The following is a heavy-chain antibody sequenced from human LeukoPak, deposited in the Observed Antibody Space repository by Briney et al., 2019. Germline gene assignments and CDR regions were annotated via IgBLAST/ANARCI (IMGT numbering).Heavy chain of an antibody. V-gene: IGHV1-46*01. D-gene: IGHD2-15*01. Sequence: ASVKVSCKASGYTFTSYYMHWVRQAPGQGLEWMGIINPSGGSTSYAQKFQGRVTMTRDTSTSTVYMELSSLRSEDTAVYYCARILKGYCSGGSCYSSYYFDYWGQGTLVIVSS. J-gene: IGHJ4*02. CDR3: ARILKGYCSGGSCYSSYYFDY. CDR1: GYTFTSYY. CDR2: INPSGGST.